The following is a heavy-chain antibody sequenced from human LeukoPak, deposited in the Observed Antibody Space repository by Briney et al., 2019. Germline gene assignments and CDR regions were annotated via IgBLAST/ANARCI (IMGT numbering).Heavy chain of an antibody. J-gene: IGHJ4*01. Sequence: GGSLRLSCVASGFTFSNYWMSWVRQAPGKGLECVANIKVDGSEKYYVDSVKGRFTISRDSAKNSLYLQMNSLRAEDTAVYYCARQGDDYWGHGTLVTVSS. CDR1: GFTFSNYW. CDR3: ARQGDDY. CDR2: IKVDGSEK. V-gene: IGHV3-7*01. D-gene: IGHD3-16*01.